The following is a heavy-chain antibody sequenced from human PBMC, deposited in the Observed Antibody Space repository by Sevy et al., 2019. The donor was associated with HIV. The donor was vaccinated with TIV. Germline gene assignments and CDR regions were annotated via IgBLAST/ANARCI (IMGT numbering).Heavy chain of an antibody. CDR1: GFTVSSNY. Sequence: GGCLRLSCAASGFTVSSNYMSWVRQAPGKGLEWVSVIYSGGSTYYADSVKGRFTISRDNSKNTLYLQMNSLRAEDTAVYYCARDLGYCSGGSCYDYAFDIWGQGTMVTVSS. J-gene: IGHJ3*02. D-gene: IGHD2-15*01. CDR2: IYSGGST. CDR3: ARDLGYCSGGSCYDYAFDI. V-gene: IGHV3-53*01.